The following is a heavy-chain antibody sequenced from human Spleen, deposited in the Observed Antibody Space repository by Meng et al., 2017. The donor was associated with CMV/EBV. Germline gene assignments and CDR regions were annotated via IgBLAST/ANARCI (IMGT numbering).Heavy chain of an antibody. CDR2: IGHDGTT. Sequence: SETLSLTCTVSGDSISSARYFWGWIRQPPGKGLEWIGAIGHDGTTNYNPSLKSRVTISLDTSKNQFSLKLPSVTAADTAVYYCAKTEGSTTRLKLLKSRRTKGQYYTMDVWGQGTTVTVSS. J-gene: IGHJ6*02. CDR3: AKTEGSTTRLKLLKSRRTKGQYYTMDV. D-gene: IGHD2/OR15-2a*01. V-gene: IGHV4-39*07. CDR1: GDSISSARYF.